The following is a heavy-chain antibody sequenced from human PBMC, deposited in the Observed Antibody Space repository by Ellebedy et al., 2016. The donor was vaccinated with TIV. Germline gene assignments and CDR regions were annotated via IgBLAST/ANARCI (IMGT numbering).Heavy chain of an antibody. CDR3: ARDARFIDQQHNWFDP. J-gene: IGHJ5*02. V-gene: IGHV3-11*01. CDR1: GFIFSDYY. CDR2: ISNSGHTI. Sequence: GESLKISCAASGFIFSDYYMGWIRQAPGKGLEWVSYISNSGHTIYYADSVKGRFTISRDNAENSLYLQMNSLRPEDTAVYYCARDARFIDQQHNWFDPWGQGTLVTVSS. D-gene: IGHD6-13*01.